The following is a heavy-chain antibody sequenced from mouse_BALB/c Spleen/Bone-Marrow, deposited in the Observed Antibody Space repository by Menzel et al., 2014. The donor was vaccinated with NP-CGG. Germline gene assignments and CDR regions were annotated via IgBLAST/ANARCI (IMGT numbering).Heavy chain of an antibody. CDR3: ARGNYVDY. V-gene: IGHV3-6*02. CDR1: GYSITSGYY. J-gene: IGHJ2*01. CDR2: ISYDGSN. Sequence: ESGPGLVKPSQSLSLSCSVTGYSITSGYYWNWIRQFPGNKLEWMGYISYDGSNNYNPSLKNRISITRDTSKNQFFLKLNSVTTEDTATYYCARGNYVDYWGQGTPLTVSS.